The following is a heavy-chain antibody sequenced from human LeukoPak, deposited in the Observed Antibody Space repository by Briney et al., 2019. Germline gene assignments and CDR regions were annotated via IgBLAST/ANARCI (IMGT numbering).Heavy chain of an antibody. J-gene: IGHJ4*02. D-gene: IGHD6-13*01. CDR2: MNPTDNGA. CDR1: GYTFTDHY. CDR3: TTNAAALDY. V-gene: IGHV1-2*02. Sequence: ASVKVSCKASGYTFTDHYIHWVRQAPGQGLEWMGWMNPTDNGAIYAQRFQGRVAMTRDTSISTAYVEVSRLTSDDTAVYYCTTNAAALDYWGQGTLVTVSS.